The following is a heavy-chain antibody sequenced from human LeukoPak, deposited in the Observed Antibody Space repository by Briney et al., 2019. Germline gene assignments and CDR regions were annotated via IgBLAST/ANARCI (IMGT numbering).Heavy chain of an antibody. Sequence: GGSLRLSCAASGFPLSDYFINWIRQAPGKGLEWVSYIDHSGTIIDFADSAKGRFTISRDNARNSVYLQMNSLTAEDAAVYYCARGVYPSDFWGQGTLVTVSS. CDR3: ARGVYPSDF. J-gene: IGHJ4*02. CDR1: GFPLSDYF. D-gene: IGHD2/OR15-2a*01. CDR2: IDHSGTII. V-gene: IGHV3-11*01.